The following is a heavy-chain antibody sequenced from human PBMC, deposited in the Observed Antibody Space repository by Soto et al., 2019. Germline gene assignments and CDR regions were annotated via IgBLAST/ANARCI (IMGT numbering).Heavy chain of an antibody. CDR2: ISGSGGST. D-gene: IGHD6-19*01. V-gene: IGHV3-23*01. Sequence: PEGSLRLSCAPSGFTSSSHAMSWVRQAPRKRQEWASAISGSGGSTYYAENVKGRFTISRDNSKNTLYLQLNSLRAEDMAVYYCAKDARAVAHRFDYWGQGTLVTFPQ. CDR1: GFTSSSHA. J-gene: IGHJ4*02. CDR3: AKDARAVAHRFDY.